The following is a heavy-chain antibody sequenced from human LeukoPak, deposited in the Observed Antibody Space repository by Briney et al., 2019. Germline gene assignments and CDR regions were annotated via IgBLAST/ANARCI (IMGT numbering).Heavy chain of an antibody. J-gene: IGHJ4*02. D-gene: IGHD2-21*01. CDR2: IFHSGST. Sequence: SETLCLTCIVSGDSISGYYWSWIRQPPGKGQEWIGYIFHSGSTNYNASLKSRVTISVDTSKNQFSLKLSSVTAADTAVYYCARGLTYCGGDCFDYWGQGTLVTVSS. CDR3: ARGLTYCGGDCFDY. V-gene: IGHV4-59*08. CDR1: GDSISGYY.